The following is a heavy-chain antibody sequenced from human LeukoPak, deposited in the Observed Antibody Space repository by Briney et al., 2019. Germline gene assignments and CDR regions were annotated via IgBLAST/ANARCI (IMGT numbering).Heavy chain of an antibody. J-gene: IGHJ4*02. D-gene: IGHD6-6*01. CDR2: INHSGST. CDR3: ARRGSMTGPPPL. Sequence: SETLSLTLAVDGGSFSGYYWSWIRQPPGKGLGWVGEINHSGSTSYNPSLKSRVTISVDSSKNQFSLKLSSVTAADTAVYYCARRGSMTGPPPLWGQGTLVTVSS. CDR1: GGSFSGYY. V-gene: IGHV4-34*01.